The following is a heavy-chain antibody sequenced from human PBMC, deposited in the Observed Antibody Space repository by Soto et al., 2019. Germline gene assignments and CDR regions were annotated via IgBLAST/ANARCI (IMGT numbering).Heavy chain of an antibody. CDR2: IYYSGST. D-gene: IGHD3-22*01. CDR1: GGSISSGGYY. J-gene: IGHJ4*02. Sequence: QVQLQESGPGLVKPSQTLSLTCTVSGGSISSGGYYWSWIRQHPGKGLEWIGYIYYSGSTYYNPSLKSRVTISVDTSKNQFSLKLSSVTAADTAVYYCARVDYYDSRGYCLFDYWGQGTLVTVSS. CDR3: ARVDYYDSRGYCLFDY. V-gene: IGHV4-31*03.